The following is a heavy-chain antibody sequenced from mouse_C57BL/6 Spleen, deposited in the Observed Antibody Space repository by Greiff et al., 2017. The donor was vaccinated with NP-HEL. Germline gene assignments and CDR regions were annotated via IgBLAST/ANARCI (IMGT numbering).Heavy chain of an antibody. D-gene: IGHD2-1*01. Sequence: EVQLQQSGGDLVKPGGSLKLSCAASGFTFSSYGMSWVRQTPDKRLEWVATISSGGSYTYYPDSVTGRFTISRDNAKNTLYLQMSSLKSEDTAMYYCARGDGNYQYYFDYWGQGTTLTVSS. CDR1: GFTFSSYG. CDR3: ARGDGNYQYYFDY. J-gene: IGHJ2*01. CDR2: ISSGGSYT. V-gene: IGHV5-6*01.